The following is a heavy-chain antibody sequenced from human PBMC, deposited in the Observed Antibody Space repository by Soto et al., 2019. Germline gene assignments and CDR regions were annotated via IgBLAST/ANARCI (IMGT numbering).Heavy chain of an antibody. D-gene: IGHD4-4*01. CDR3: ARSLQYTYKTYYYYGMDV. Sequence: GGSLRLSCAASGFTFSSYAMHWVRQAPGKGLEWVAVISYDGSNKYYADSVKGRFTISRDNSKNTLYLQMNSLRAEDTAVYYCARSLQYTYKTYYYYGMDVWGQGTTVTVSS. CDR2: ISYDGSNK. J-gene: IGHJ6*02. V-gene: IGHV3-30-3*01. CDR1: GFTFSSYA.